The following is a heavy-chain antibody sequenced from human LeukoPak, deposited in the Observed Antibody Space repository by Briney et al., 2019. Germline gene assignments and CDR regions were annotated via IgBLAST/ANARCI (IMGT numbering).Heavy chain of an antibody. V-gene: IGHV3-48*01. J-gene: IGHJ4*02. Sequence: PGGSLRHSCAASGSTFSSYSMNWVRQAPGKGLEWVSYISSSSSTIYYADSVKGRFTISRDNAKNSLYLQMNSLRAEDTAVYYCARGGYSYGFRTFDYWGQGTLVTVSS. CDR1: GSTFSSYS. CDR3: ARGGYSYGFRTFDY. D-gene: IGHD5-18*01. CDR2: ISSSSSTI.